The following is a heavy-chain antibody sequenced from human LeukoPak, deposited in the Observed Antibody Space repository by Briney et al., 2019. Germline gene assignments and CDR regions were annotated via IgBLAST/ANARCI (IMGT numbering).Heavy chain of an antibody. V-gene: IGHV4-59*01. CDR3: ASAFKMVTDAFDI. J-gene: IGHJ3*02. CDR1: GGSFSSYY. D-gene: IGHD2-21*02. CDR2: INYIGSS. Sequence: SETLSLTCTVSGGSFSSYYWSWFRQPPGKGLEWVANINYIGSSNSNPSLESRVPLSLHTSKHQFAQKLNSVTAADTVVYYCASAFKMVTDAFDIWGQGTRVTVSS.